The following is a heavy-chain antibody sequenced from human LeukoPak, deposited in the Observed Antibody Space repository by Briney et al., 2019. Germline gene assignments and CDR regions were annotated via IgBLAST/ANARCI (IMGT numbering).Heavy chain of an antibody. CDR3: AKDYYYDSSGYTPVDWFDP. D-gene: IGHD3-22*01. Sequence: GGSLRLSCAASGFTFSSYGMHWVRQAPGKGLEWVAVISYDGSNKYYADSVKGRFTISRDNSKNTLYLQMNSLRAEDTAVYYCAKDYYYDSSGYTPVDWFDPWGQGTLVTASS. CDR2: ISYDGSNK. CDR1: GFTFSSYG. V-gene: IGHV3-30*18. J-gene: IGHJ5*02.